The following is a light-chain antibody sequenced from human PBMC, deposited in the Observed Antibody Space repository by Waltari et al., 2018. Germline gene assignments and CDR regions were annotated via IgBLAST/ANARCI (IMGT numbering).Light chain of an antibody. CDR1: QSVSSSY. CDR2: GAS. CDR3: QQYGSSPGYT. V-gene: IGKV3-20*01. Sequence: EIVLTQSPGHLSLSPGERATLTCRASQSVSSSYLAWYQQKPVQAPRLLIYGASSRATGIPDRFSGSGSGTDFTLTISRLEPEDFAVYYCQQYGSSPGYTFGQGTKLEIK. J-gene: IGKJ2*01.